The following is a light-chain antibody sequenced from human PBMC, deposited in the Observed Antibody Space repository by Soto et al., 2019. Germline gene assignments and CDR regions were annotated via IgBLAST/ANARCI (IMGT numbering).Light chain of an antibody. V-gene: IGLV2-14*03. CDR1: SSDVGGYDY. Sequence: QSALTQPASVSGSPGQSITISCTGTSSDVGGYDYVSWYQQHPGKAPKLMIFAVSYRPSGVSNRFSGSKSGNTASLTISGLQAEDEADYYCSSWTSSDSWVFGGGTKLTVL. CDR3: SSWTSSDSWV. J-gene: IGLJ3*02. CDR2: AVS.